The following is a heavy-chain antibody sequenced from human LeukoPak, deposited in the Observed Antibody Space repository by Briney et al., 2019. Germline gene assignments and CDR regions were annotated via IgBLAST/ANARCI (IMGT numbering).Heavy chain of an antibody. CDR1: GGSFSGYY. Sequence: SETLSLTCAVYGGSFSGYYWSWIRQPPGKGLEWIGYIYTSGSTNYNPSLKSRVTISVDTSKNQFSLKLSSVTAADTAVYYCARYSSGWFYYYYYMDVWGEGTTVTVSS. J-gene: IGHJ6*03. D-gene: IGHD6-19*01. CDR3: ARYSSGWFYYYYYMDV. V-gene: IGHV4-4*09. CDR2: IYTSGST.